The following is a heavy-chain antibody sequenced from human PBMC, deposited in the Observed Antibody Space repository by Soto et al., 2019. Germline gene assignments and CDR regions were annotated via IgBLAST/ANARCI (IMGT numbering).Heavy chain of an antibody. J-gene: IGHJ5*02. CDR1: GGSFSGYY. D-gene: IGHD3-22*01. CDR3: AREYYYDSSGYTNWFDP. Sequence: PSETLSLTCAVYGGSFSGYYWSWIRQPPGKGLEWIGEINHSGSTNYNPSLKSRVTISVDTSKNQFSLKLGSVTAADTAVYYCAREYYYDSSGYTNWFDPWGQGTLVTV. CDR2: INHSGST. V-gene: IGHV4-34*01.